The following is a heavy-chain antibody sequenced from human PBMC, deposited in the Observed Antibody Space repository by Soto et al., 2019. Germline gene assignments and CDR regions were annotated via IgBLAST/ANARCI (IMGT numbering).Heavy chain of an antibody. D-gene: IGHD1-1*01. CDR1: GYTFTSYG. V-gene: IGHV1-18*01. Sequence: QVQLVQSGAEVKKPGASVKVSCKASGYTFTSYGISWVRQASGQGLEWMGWISAYNGNTKYAQKLQGRVTMTPDTATSTAYMELRSLRSDDTAVDYCARDEAYKWNDGGWFDPWGQGTLVTVSS. CDR3: ARDEAYKWNDGGWFDP. J-gene: IGHJ5*02. CDR2: ISAYNGNT.